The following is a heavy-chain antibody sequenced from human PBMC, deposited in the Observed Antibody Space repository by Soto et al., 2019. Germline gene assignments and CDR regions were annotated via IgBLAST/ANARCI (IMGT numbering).Heavy chain of an antibody. CDR3: ASTLVVVTAGGNRD. CDR1: SGSISSSSYY. Sequence: QLQLQESGPGLVKPSETLSLTCTVSSGSISSSSYYWGWIRQPPGKGLEWIGSIYYSGSTYYNPSLKSRVTISVDTSKNQFSLKLSSVTAADTAVYYCASTLVVVTAGGNRDWGQGTLVTVSS. D-gene: IGHD2-21*02. CDR2: IYYSGST. V-gene: IGHV4-39*01. J-gene: IGHJ4*02.